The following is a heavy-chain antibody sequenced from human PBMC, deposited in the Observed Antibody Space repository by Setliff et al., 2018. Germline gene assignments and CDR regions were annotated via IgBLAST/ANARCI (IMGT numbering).Heavy chain of an antibody. J-gene: IGHJ4*02. D-gene: IGHD3-22*01. CDR1: GGSFNNYP. Sequence: ASVKVSCKASGGSFNNYPISWVRQAPGHGLEWMGWVTVYNGNTKYAQNLQGRLTLTTDISTSTAYMELGSLTTDDTAVFYCARDTRDRYDSSGHYLSLDYWGQGTLVTVS. V-gene: IGHV1-18*01. CDR3: ARDTRDRYDSSGHYLSLDY. CDR2: VTVYNGNT.